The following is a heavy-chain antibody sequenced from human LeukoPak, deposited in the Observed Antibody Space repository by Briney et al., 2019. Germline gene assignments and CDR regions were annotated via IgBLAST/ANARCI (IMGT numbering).Heavy chain of an antibody. J-gene: IGHJ4*02. CDR2: INPNSGGT. Sequence: ASVKVSCKASGHTFTDYYMHWVRQAPGQGLEWMGWINPNSGGTNYAQKFQGRVTMTRDTSISTAYMELSRQRSDDTAVYYCATGYSPLYYSDYWGQGTLVTVSS. D-gene: IGHD6-13*01. CDR3: ATGYSPLYYSDY. V-gene: IGHV1-2*02. CDR1: GHTFTDYY.